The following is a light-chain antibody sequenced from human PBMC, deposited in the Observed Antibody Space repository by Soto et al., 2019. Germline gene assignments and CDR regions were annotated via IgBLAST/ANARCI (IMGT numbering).Light chain of an antibody. Sequence: DIDMTQSPSSLSASVGDRVTITCRASQGIGNYLAWYQQKPGNVPKLLIYAASTLQSGVQSRFSGSGSGTDFTLTISSLQPEDVATYYCQKYHSAPPFTFGPGTKVDLK. V-gene: IGKV1-27*01. J-gene: IGKJ3*01. CDR1: QGIGNY. CDR3: QKYHSAPPFT. CDR2: AAS.